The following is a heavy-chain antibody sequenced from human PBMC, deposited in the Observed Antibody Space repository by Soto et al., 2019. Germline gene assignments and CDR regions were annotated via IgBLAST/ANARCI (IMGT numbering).Heavy chain of an antibody. D-gene: IGHD3-22*01. J-gene: IGHJ6*02. CDR1: GCSISSSSYY. CDR3: ARRLYYDSSGFEGGGMDV. Sequence: PSETLSLTCTVSGCSISSSSYYWGSICKPPGKGLEWIGSIYYSRSTYYNKSLKSRVTISVDTSKNKITMKLSSVTAADSAVYYCARRLYYDSSGFEGGGMDVWGQGTTVTVS. V-gene: IGHV4-39*01. CDR2: IYYSRST.